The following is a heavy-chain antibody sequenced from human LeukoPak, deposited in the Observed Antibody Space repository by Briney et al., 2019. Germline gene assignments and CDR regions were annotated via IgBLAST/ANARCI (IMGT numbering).Heavy chain of an antibody. J-gene: IGHJ6*03. CDR2: IISSSYI. CDR3: ARAGSGSYTRTYYYYYMDV. CDR1: GFTFSSYS. V-gene: IGHV3-21*01. D-gene: IGHD1-26*01. Sequence: GGSLRLSCAASGFTFSSYSMNWVRQAPGKGLEWVSSIISSSYIYYADSVKGRFTISRDNAKNSLYLQMNSLRAEDTAVYYCARAGSGSYTRTYYYYYMDVWGKGTTVTVSS.